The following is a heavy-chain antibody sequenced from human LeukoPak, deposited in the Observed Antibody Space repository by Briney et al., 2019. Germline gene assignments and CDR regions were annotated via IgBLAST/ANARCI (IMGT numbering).Heavy chain of an antibody. D-gene: IGHD2-2*01. J-gene: IGHJ5*02. Sequence: SVKVSCKASGGTFSSYAISWVRQAPGQGLEWMGRIIPIFGTANYAQKFQGRVTITTDESTSTAYMELSSLRSEDTAVYYCANPHCSSTSCYWFDPWGQGTLVTVSS. CDR2: IIPIFGTA. CDR3: ANPHCSSTSCYWFDP. CDR1: GGTFSSYA. V-gene: IGHV1-69*05.